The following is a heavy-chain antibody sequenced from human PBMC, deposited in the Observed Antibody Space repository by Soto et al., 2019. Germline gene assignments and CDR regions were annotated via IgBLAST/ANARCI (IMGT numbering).Heavy chain of an antibody. D-gene: IGHD2-15*01. CDR2: IKSKSEGGTT. J-gene: IGHJ5*02. V-gene: IGHV3-15*01. Sequence: GGSMRLSCAASAFTFSDAWMSWVRQAPGKGLDWVGRIKSKSEGGTTEYAAPVRGRFTISRDDSKNTLYLQMNSLKTEDTAVYYCTTDLWRIAVVVGSTGYFNPWGQGTPVTVSS. CDR3: TTDLWRIAVVVGSTGYFNP. CDR1: AFTFSDAW.